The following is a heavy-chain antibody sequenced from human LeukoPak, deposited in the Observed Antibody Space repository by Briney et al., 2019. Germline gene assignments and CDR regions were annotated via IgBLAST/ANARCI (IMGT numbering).Heavy chain of an antibody. CDR3: ARGPYSYDSSGAFDI. V-gene: IGHV4-39*07. D-gene: IGHD3-22*01. J-gene: IGHJ3*02. CDR1: GGSISSSRYN. CDR2: IYYSGST. Sequence: SETLSLTCNVSGGSISSSRYNWGWIRQPPGKGLEWIGSIYYSGSTYYNPSLKSRVTISVDTSKNQFSLKLSSVTAADTAVYFCARGPYSYDSSGAFDIWGQGTMVTVSS.